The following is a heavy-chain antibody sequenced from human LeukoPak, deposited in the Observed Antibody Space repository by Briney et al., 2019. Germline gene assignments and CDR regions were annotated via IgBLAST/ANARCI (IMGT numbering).Heavy chain of an antibody. Sequence: SETLSLTCAVYGGSFSGYYWSWIRQPPGKGLEWIGEINHSGSTNYNPSLKSRVTISVDTSKNQFSLKLSSVTAADTAVYYCARSKGSRGSGSYSRFDPWGQGTLVTVSS. CDR3: ARSKGSRGSGSYSRFDP. J-gene: IGHJ5*02. CDR1: GGSFSGYY. D-gene: IGHD3-10*01. CDR2: INHSGST. V-gene: IGHV4-34*01.